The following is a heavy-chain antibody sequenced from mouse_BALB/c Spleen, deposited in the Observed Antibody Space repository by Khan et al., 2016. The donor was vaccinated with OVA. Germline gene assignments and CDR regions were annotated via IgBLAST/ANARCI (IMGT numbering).Heavy chain of an antibody. CDR2: IYWDDEK. J-gene: IGHJ3*01. V-gene: IGHV8-12*01. CDR1: GFSLSTSGMG. Sequence: QVTLKESGPGILQSSQTLSLTCSFSGFSLSTSGMGVSWIRQPSGKGLEWLAHIYWDDEKRYNPSLKSRLTISKDTSRKQVFLRITSVDTADTATYYGERNIYAYDPWFAYWGQGTLVTVSS. D-gene: IGHD2-2*01. CDR3: ERNIYAYDPWFAY.